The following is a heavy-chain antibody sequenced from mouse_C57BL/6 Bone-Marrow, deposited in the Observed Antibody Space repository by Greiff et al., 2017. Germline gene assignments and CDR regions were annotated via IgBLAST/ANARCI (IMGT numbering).Heavy chain of an antibody. Sequence: QVQLQQPGAELVKPGASVKLSCKASGYTFTSYWMQWVKQRPGQGLEWIGEIDPSDSYTNYNQKFKGKATLTVDTSSSTAYMQLSSLTSEDSAVYYCAVIWSFAYWGQGTLVTVSA. CDR2: IDPSDSYT. CDR3: AVIWSFAY. D-gene: IGHD1-1*02. V-gene: IGHV1-50*01. CDR1: GYTFTSYW. J-gene: IGHJ3*01.